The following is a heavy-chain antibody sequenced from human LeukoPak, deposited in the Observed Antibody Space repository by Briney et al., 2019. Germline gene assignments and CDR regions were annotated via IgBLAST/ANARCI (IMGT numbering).Heavy chain of an antibody. CDR2: INHSGST. CDR1: GGSISSGDYY. V-gene: IGHV4-30-4*01. J-gene: IGHJ6*02. D-gene: IGHD2-2*01. Sequence: SQTLSLTCTVSGGSISSGDYYWSWIRQPPGKGLEWIGEINHSGSTNYNPSLKSRVTISVDTSKNQFSLKLSSVTAADTAVYYCARVSVVVPAARWGYYGMDVWGQGTTVTVSS. CDR3: ARVSVVVPAARWGYYGMDV.